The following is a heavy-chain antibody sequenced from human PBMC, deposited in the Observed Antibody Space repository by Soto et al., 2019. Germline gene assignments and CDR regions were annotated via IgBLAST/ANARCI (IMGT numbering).Heavy chain of an antibody. CDR3: ARVHSSSGGGWFEP. CDR2: IYYSGST. Sequence: SETLSLTCTVSGGSISSGDYYWSWIRQPPGKGLYWIGYIYYSGSTYYNPSLKSRFTISVDTSKNQFSLKLSSVTAADTAVDYCARVHSSSGGGWFEPWGQGTLVTVSS. CDR1: GGSISSGDYY. D-gene: IGHD6-6*01. J-gene: IGHJ5*02. V-gene: IGHV4-30-4*01.